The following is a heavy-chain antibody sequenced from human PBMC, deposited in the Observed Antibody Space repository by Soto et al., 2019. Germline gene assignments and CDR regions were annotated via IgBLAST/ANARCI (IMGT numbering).Heavy chain of an antibody. D-gene: IGHD3-3*01. CDR3: ARDRYDFWSGYIYYYGMDV. CDR1: GFTFSSYW. CDR2: IKQDGSEK. V-gene: IGHV3-7*03. Sequence: PGGSLRLSCAASGFTFSSYWMSWGRQAPGKGLEWVANIKQDGSEKYYVDSVKGRFTISRDNAKNSLYLQMNSLRAEDTAVYYCARDRYDFWSGYIYYYGMDVRGQGTTVTVSS. J-gene: IGHJ6*02.